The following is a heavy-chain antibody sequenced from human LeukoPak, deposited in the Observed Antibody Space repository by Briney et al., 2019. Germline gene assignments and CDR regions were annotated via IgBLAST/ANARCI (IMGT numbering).Heavy chain of an antibody. CDR3: ARALRTVAHVSNGFDI. V-gene: IGHV4-39*07. CDR1: GGSIRSSTYY. J-gene: IGHJ3*02. Sequence: SETLSLTCTVSGGSIRSSTYYWGWIRQPPGKGLQWIGSLYYNGSIYYNPSLKSRVTMSLDMSKNQFSLKLTSAPAADTAMYYCARALRTVAHVSNGFDIWGQGAMVTVSS. CDR2: LYYNGSI. D-gene: IGHD4-23*01.